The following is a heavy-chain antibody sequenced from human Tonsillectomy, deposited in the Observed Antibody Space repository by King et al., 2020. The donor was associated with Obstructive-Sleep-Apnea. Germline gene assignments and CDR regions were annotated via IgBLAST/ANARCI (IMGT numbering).Heavy chain of an antibody. CDR3: TRGLRLVVAGTCAFEI. CDR1: GFTFSSYW. V-gene: IGHV3-7*03. Sequence: VQLVESGGGLVQPGGSVRLSCAASGFTFSSYWMNWVRQAPGKGLEWVANIKQDGRENYYVDSLKGRFTISRDNAKSSLYLQMNSLRAEDTAVYYCTRGLRLVVAGTCAFEIWGQGTMVTVSS. CDR2: IKQDGREN. J-gene: IGHJ3*02. D-gene: IGHD2-2*01.